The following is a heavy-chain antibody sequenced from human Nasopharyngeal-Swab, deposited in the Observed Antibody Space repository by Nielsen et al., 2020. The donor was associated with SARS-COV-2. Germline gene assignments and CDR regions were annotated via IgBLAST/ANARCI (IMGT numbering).Heavy chain of an antibody. CDR3: ARDNDILTGYYRGVLDP. V-gene: IGHV4-31*03. J-gene: IGHJ5*02. D-gene: IGHD3-9*01. CDR1: GGSISSGGYY. Sequence: SETLSLTYTVSGGSISSGGYYWSWIRQHPGKGLEWIGYIYYSGSTYYNPSLKSRVTISVDTSKNQFSLKLSSVTAADTAVYYCARDNDILTGYYRGVLDPWGQGTLVTVSS. CDR2: IYYSGST.